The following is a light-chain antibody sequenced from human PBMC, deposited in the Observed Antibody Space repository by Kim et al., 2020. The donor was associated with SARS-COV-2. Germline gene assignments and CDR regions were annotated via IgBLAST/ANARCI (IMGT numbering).Light chain of an antibody. Sequence: DTQMTQSPSTLSASVGDRVTITCRASQYISVWLAWYQQKPGQAPKLLISKASSLQSGVPSRFSGSGSGTEFTLTISSLQPVDFASYYCHHYNAFPWTFGQGTKVDIK. CDR1: QYISVW. J-gene: IGKJ1*01. V-gene: IGKV1-5*03. CDR2: KAS. CDR3: HHYNAFPWT.